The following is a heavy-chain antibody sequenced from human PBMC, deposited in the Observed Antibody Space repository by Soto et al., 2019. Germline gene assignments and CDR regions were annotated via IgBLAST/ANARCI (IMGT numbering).Heavy chain of an antibody. J-gene: IGHJ5*02. Sequence: PSETLSLTCTVSGGSISSYYWSWIRQPPGKGLEWIGYIYYSGSTNYNPSLKSRVTISVDTSKNQFSLKLSSVTAADTAVYYCARVAWVDYGDYDWFDPWGQGTLVTVSS. D-gene: IGHD4-17*01. V-gene: IGHV4-59*12. CDR1: GGSISSYY. CDR3: ARVAWVDYGDYDWFDP. CDR2: IYYSGST.